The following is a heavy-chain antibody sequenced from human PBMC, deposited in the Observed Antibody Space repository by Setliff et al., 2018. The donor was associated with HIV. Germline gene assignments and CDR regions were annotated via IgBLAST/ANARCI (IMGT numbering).Heavy chain of an antibody. J-gene: IGHJ4*02. V-gene: IGHV3-23*01. Sequence: GGSLRLSCAASGFTFSNFAMSWVRLTPGKGLEWVSGITDSGSTTYYDDSVQGRFTISRDNSKNPLYLQINSLRAEDTAVYYCAKDARWNYVGFDYWGQGTLVTVSS. CDR3: AKDARWNYVGFDY. CDR2: ITDSGSTT. D-gene: IGHD1-7*01. CDR1: GFTFSNFA.